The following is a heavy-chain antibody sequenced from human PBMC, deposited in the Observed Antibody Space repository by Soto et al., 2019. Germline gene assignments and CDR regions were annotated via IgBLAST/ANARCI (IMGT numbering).Heavy chain of an antibody. CDR3: AKEHAATVWHIVVVPAAVDY. Sequence: GGSLRLSCAASGFTFSSYGMHWVRQAPGKGLEWVAVISYDGSNKYYADSVKGRFTISRDNSKNTLYLQMNSLRAEDTAVYYCAKEHAATVWHIVVVPAAVDYWGQGTLVTVSS. D-gene: IGHD2-2*01. J-gene: IGHJ4*02. CDR1: GFTFSSYG. V-gene: IGHV3-30*18. CDR2: ISYDGSNK.